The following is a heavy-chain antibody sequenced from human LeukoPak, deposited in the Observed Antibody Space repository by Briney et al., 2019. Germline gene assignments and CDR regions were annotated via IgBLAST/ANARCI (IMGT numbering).Heavy chain of an antibody. D-gene: IGHD3-10*01. Sequence: GGSLRLSCTGSGFPFGDFAVTWVRHAPGKGLEWVGFIRNKPYTETTEYAASVEGRFTISRDDSKNIAYLHMNSLKSEDTAVYYCSRVNGRLVRGVITSPYYFDYWGQGTLVTVSS. CDR2: IRNKPYTETT. J-gene: IGHJ4*02. CDR1: GFPFGDFA. CDR3: SRVNGRLVRGVITSPYYFDY. V-gene: IGHV3-49*04.